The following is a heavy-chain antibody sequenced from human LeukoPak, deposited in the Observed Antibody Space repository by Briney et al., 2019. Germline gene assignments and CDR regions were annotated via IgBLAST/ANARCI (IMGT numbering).Heavy chain of an antibody. CDR2: ISSASTYI. CDR3: ARDTDGYSFGLNYFDY. Sequence: MTGGSLRLSCAASGFTFSSYSMNWVRQAPGKGLEWVSSISSASTYIYSADSVKGRFTISRDNAKNSLYLQMNSLRAEDTAVYYCARDTDGYSFGLNYFDYWGQGTLVTVST. CDR1: GFTFSSYS. V-gene: IGHV3-21*01. D-gene: IGHD5-18*01. J-gene: IGHJ4*02.